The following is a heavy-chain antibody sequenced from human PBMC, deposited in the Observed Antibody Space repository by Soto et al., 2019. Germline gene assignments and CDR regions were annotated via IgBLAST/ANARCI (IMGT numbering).Heavy chain of an antibody. V-gene: IGHV3-15*05. CDR3: VRAPEQRPIDF. Sequence: GGSLRLSCAVSGVTFSNDAMNWVRQAPGKGLEWVARIKSRNNGGTTDYAAPVKGRFTISRDNAKNTLYLQMDSLRAEDTAVYYCVRAPEQRPIDFWGHGSLVTVSS. J-gene: IGHJ4*01. D-gene: IGHD6-19*01. CDR1: GVTFSNDA. CDR2: IKSRNNGGTT.